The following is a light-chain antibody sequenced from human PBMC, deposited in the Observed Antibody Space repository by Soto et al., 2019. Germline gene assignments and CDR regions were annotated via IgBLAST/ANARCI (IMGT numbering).Light chain of an antibody. V-gene: IGKV3-20*01. CDR1: QSVSSSY. Sequence: EIVLTQSPGTLSLSPGERATLSCRASQSVSSSYLAWYQQKPGQAPRLLIYGASNRATGTPDRFSGSGSGTDFTLTISRLEPEDFAVYFCQQYDNLSWTFSQGTKVDIK. CDR3: QQYDNLSWT. CDR2: GAS. J-gene: IGKJ1*01.